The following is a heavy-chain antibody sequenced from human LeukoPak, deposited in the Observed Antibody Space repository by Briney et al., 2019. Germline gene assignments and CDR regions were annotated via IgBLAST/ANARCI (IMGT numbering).Heavy chain of an antibody. CDR3: ARGGVDGYNLDY. J-gene: IGHJ4*02. D-gene: IGHD5-24*01. Sequence: SLTLSLTCAVSGGSISSGGYSWSWIRQPPGKGLEWIGYIYHGGGTYYNPSLNSRVTISVDRSKNQFSLNLSSVTAADTAVYYCARGGVDGYNLDYWGQGTLVIVSS. CDR2: IYHGGGT. V-gene: IGHV4-30-2*01. CDR1: GGSISSGGYS.